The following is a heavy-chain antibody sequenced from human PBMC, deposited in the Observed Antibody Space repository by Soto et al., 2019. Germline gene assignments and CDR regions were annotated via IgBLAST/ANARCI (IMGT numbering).Heavy chain of an antibody. J-gene: IGHJ4*02. CDR2: ISCCGGST. Sequence: GGSLRLSCEASGFNFKKFAMGWVRLAPGEGLEWVAGISCCGGSTSYADSVKGRFSLARDDSKSTLSLHLNSLRFEDTARYFCAKADGEQWLIPHLDNWGQGTLVTVSS. CDR3: AKADGEQWLIPHLDN. D-gene: IGHD6-19*01. CDR1: GFNFKKFA. V-gene: IGHV3-23*01.